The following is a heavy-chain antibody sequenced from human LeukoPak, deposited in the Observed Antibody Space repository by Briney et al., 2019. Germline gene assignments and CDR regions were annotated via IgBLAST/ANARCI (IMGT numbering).Heavy chain of an antibody. J-gene: IGHJ4*02. CDR1: GGSINNYY. V-gene: IGHV4-59*01. CDR2: IYFSGST. D-gene: IGHD3-16*01. Sequence: SETRSLTCTVSGGSINNYYWSWVRQPPEKGLEWIGYIYFSGSTNYNPSLKSRVTISVDTSKNQFSLRLSSVTAADTAVYYCARGWGYFDYWGQGTLVTVSS. CDR3: ARGWGYFDY.